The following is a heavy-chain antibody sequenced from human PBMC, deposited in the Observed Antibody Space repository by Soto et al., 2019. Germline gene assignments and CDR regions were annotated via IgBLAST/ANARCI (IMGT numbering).Heavy chain of an antibody. CDR1: GFTFSSYW. J-gene: IGHJ3*02. D-gene: IGHD1-7*01. V-gene: IGHV3-7*01. Sequence: EVQLVESGGGLVQPGGSLRLSCAASGFTFSSYWMSWVRQAPGKGLEWVANIKQDGSEKYYVDSVKGRFTISRDNAKNSLYLQMNSLRAEDTAVYYCAREKVRSNYNWNWFWAFDIWGQGTMVTISS. CDR3: AREKVRSNYNWNWFWAFDI. CDR2: IKQDGSEK.